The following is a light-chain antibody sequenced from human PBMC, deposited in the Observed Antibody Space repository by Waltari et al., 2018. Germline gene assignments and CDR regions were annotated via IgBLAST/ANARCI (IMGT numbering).Light chain of an antibody. V-gene: IGKV1-5*03. CDR1: QSIRYS. CDR3: QQYNSYSPTWT. CDR2: KAS. Sequence: DIQMTQSPSTLSAFVGDRVSIPCRASQSIRYSLALYQQKPGKAPKLLIYKASTLESGVPSRFSGSGSGTEFTLTTSSLQPDDFATYYCQQYNSYSPTWTFGQGTKVEIK. J-gene: IGKJ1*01.